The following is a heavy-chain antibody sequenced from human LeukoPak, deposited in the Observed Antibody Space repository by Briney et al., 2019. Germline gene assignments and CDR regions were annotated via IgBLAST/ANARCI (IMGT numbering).Heavy chain of an antibody. D-gene: IGHD2-8*01. V-gene: IGHV3-7*01. CDR3: ARAQWADGAFYI. CDR2: IKQDGSEK. J-gene: IGHJ3*02. CDR1: GFTFSSYW. Sequence: PGESLRLSCAATGFTFSSYWMSWVRQAPGKGLEWVANIKQDGSEKYYVDSVKGRFTISRDNAKNSLYLQMNSLRAEDTAVYYCARAQWADGAFYIWAQGTMVTVSS.